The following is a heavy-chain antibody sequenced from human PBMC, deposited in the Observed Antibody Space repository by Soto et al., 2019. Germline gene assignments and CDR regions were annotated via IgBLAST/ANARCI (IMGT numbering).Heavy chain of an antibody. D-gene: IGHD1-26*01. J-gene: IGHJ2*01. CDR3: ARDLGVGATTNWYFDL. Sequence: PGGSLRLSCAASGFTFSSYEMNWVRQAPGKGLEWVSYISSSGSTIYYADSVKGRFTISRDNAKNSLYLQMNSLRAEDTAVYYCARDLGVGATTNWYFDLWGRGTLLTVSS. CDR1: GFTFSSYE. CDR2: ISSSGSTI. V-gene: IGHV3-48*03.